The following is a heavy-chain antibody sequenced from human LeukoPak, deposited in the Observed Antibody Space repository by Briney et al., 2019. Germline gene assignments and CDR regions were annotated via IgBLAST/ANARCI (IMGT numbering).Heavy chain of an antibody. Sequence: GGSLRLSCAASGVTFSSYSMNWVRQAPGKGLEWVSSISSSGSVIYYADSVKGRFIISRDNAKNSLYLEMNSLRSEDTAVYFCATFGSLTSEAANHWGQGTLVTVSS. D-gene: IGHD2-15*01. CDR3: ATFGSLTSEAANH. J-gene: IGHJ4*02. CDR1: GVTFSSYS. V-gene: IGHV3-21*01. CDR2: ISSSGSVI.